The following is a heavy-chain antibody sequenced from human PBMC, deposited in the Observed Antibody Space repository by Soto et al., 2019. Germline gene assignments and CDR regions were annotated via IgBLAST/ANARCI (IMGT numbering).Heavy chain of an antibody. CDR3: ATLAAVLEYPYYGMDV. V-gene: IGHV1-2*04. Sequence: QVQLVQSGAEVKKPGASVKVSCKASGYTFTGYYMHWVRQAPGQGLEWMGWINPNSGGTNYAQKFQGWVTMTRDTNITXAYMELSRLRSDDTAVYYCATLAAVLEYPYYGMDVWGQGTTVTVSS. J-gene: IGHJ6*02. CDR1: GYTFTGYY. CDR2: INPNSGGT. D-gene: IGHD3-3*01.